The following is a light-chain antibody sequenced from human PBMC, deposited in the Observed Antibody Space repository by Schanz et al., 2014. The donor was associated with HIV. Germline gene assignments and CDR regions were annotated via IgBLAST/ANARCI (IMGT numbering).Light chain of an antibody. CDR3: ATWDSLLNAVV. CDR1: AFNIGQNY. CDR2: VNH. Sequence: QSVLTQPPSMSAAPGQRVTISCAGSAFNIGQNYVSWFQQFPGTAPKLLIYVNHQRPSDIPDRFSASKSGTSATLAITGLQTGDEADYYCATWDSLLNAVVFGGGTKLTVL. V-gene: IGLV1-51*01. J-gene: IGLJ2*01.